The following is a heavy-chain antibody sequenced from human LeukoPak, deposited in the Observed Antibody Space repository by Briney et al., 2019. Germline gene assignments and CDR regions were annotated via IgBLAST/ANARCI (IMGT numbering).Heavy chain of an antibody. CDR2: VYYSGST. Sequence: SETLSLTCSVSGGSVSSSTYYWGWIRQPPGKGLEWIGSVYYSGSTYYSPSLKSRVIISVDTSKNQVSLMMSSVTAADTAVYYCARHFWGSTAYNGNYGFDYWGQGTLVTVSS. CDR1: GGSVSSSTYY. J-gene: IGHJ4*02. V-gene: IGHV4-39*01. CDR3: ARHFWGSTAYNGNYGFDY. D-gene: IGHD3-16*01.